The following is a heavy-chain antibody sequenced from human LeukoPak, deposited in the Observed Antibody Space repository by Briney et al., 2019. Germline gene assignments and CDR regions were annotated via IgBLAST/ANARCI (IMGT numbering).Heavy chain of an antibody. D-gene: IGHD2-2*01. CDR1: GGSFSGYY. CDR3: ASGWSVPIDY. CDR2: INHSGST. J-gene: IGHJ4*02. Sequence: PSETLSLTCAVYGGSFSGYYWSWIRQPPGKGLEWIGEINHSGSTNYNPSLKSRVTISVDTSKNQFSLKLSSVTAADTAVYYCASGWSVPIDYWGQGTLVPVSS. V-gene: IGHV4-34*01.